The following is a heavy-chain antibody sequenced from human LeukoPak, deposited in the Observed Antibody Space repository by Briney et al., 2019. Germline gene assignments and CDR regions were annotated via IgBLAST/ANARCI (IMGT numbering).Heavy chain of an antibody. Sequence: SETLSLTCAVYGGSFSGYYWSWIRQPPGKGLEWIGEINHSGSTNSNPSLKSRVTISLDTSNHQFSLKLSSVTAADTAVYYCARGAYDFFTGHYPMAYWGQGTLVTVSS. CDR1: GGSFSGYY. V-gene: IGHV4-34*01. D-gene: IGHD3-9*01. J-gene: IGHJ4*02. CDR3: ARGAYDFFTGHYPMAY. CDR2: INHSGST.